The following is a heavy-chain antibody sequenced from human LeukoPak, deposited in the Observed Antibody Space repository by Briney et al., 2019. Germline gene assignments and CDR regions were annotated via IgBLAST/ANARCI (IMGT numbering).Heavy chain of an antibody. CDR3: AKSGGYGLIDY. Sequence: SETLSLTCAVSGASISGSNYYWGWIRQPPGKGLEWIGNIYSSGGTYYNASLQSRVTISIDTSKNQFSLRLNSVTAADTAMYYCAKSGGYGLIDYWGQGTRVTVSS. J-gene: IGHJ4*02. V-gene: IGHV4-39*01. CDR2: IYSSGGT. D-gene: IGHD1-26*01. CDR1: GASISGSNYY.